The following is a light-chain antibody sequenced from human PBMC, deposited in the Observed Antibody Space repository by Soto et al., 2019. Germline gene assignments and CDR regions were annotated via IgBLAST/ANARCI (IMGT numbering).Light chain of an antibody. CDR1: QSVSSY. CDR3: QQRSNGLT. CDR2: DAS. V-gene: IGKV3-11*01. Sequence: EIVLTQSPATLSLSPGERATISCRASQSVSSYLLWYQQKPGQAPRLLIYDASNRATGIPARFSGSGSGTDFTLTISSLEPEDFAVYYCQQRSNGLTFGGGTKVEIK. J-gene: IGKJ4*01.